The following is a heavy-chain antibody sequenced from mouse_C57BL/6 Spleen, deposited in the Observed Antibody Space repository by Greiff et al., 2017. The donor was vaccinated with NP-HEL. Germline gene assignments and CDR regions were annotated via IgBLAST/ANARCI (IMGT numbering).Heavy chain of an antibody. CDR1: GYTFTSYW. CDR2: IDPSDSYT. V-gene: IGHV1-50*01. CDR3: ASSITTVVADY. Sequence: QVQLQQPGAELVKPGASVKLSCKASGYTFTSYWMQWVKQRPGQGLEWIGEIDPSDSYTNYNQKFKGKATLTVDTSSSTAYMQLSSLTSEDSAVYYCASSITTVVADYWGQGTTLTVSS. D-gene: IGHD1-1*01. J-gene: IGHJ2*01.